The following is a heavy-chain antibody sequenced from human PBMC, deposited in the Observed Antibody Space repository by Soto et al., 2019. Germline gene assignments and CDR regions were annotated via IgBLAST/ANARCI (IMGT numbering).Heavy chain of an antibody. Sequence: LSLTCTVSGGSISSSSYYWGWIRQPPGKGLEWIGSIYYSGSTYYNPSLKSRVTISVDTSKNQFSLKLSSVTAADTAVYYCARHGGYCSSTSCYTGGYYYYYGMDVWGQGTTVTVSS. CDR3: ARHGGYCSSTSCYTGGYYYYYGMDV. J-gene: IGHJ6*02. CDR1: GGSISSSSYY. V-gene: IGHV4-39*01. D-gene: IGHD2-2*02. CDR2: IYYSGST.